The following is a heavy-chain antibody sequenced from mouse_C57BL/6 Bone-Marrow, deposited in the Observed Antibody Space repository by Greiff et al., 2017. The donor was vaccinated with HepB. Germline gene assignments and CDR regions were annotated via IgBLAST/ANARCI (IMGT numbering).Heavy chain of an antibody. J-gene: IGHJ4*01. D-gene: IGHD2-3*01. Sequence: VQLQQSGAELVKPGASVKMSCKASGYTFTSYWITWVKQRPGQGLEWIGDIYPGSGSTNYNEKFKSKATLTVDTSSSTAYMQLSSLTSEDSAVYYCAIYDGYFYYAMDYWGQGTSVTVSS. CDR3: AIYDGYFYYAMDY. V-gene: IGHV1-55*01. CDR1: GYTFTSYW. CDR2: IYPGSGST.